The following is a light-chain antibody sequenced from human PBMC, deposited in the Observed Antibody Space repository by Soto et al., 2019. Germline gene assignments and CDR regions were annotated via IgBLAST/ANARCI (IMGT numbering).Light chain of an antibody. CDR3: AAWDDRLSGLE. V-gene: IGLV1-47*01. J-gene: IGLJ2*01. CDR1: SSNIGKNF. CDR2: RHD. Sequence: QSVLIQPPSVSGTPGQKVTISCSGSSSNIGKNFVFWYQQVPGTTPRLLIYRHDQRPSGLPDRFSGSKSDTSASLAISGLRSEDEADYYCAAWDDRLSGLEFGGGTKLTVL.